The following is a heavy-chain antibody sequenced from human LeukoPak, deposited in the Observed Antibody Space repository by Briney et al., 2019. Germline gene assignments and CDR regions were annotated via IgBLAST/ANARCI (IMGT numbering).Heavy chain of an antibody. J-gene: IGHJ4*02. V-gene: IGHV3-53*04. CDR1: GFTISSNY. CDR3: ARVRLGSGWSLFDF. Sequence: GGSLRLSCAASGFTISSNYMSWVRQAPGKGLEWVSVIYSGGSTYYADSVKGRFTISRHISQNTLYLQMNSLRAEDTAVYYCARVRLGSGWSLFDFWGQGTLVTVSS. CDR2: IYSGGST. D-gene: IGHD6-19*01.